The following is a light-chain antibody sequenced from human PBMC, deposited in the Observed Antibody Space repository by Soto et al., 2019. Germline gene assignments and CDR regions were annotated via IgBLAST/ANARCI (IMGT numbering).Light chain of an antibody. CDR1: QSLLHSNGYKY. Sequence: DIVMTQSPLSLPVTPGEPASISCRSSQSLLHSNGYKYLNWYLQKPGQSPLLLIYLTSTRASGVPDRCSGSVSGTDFTLKISKVEADDVGVYYCMQALQSPFTFGPGTKVYIK. CDR2: LTS. J-gene: IGKJ3*01. CDR3: MQALQSPFT. V-gene: IGKV2-28*01.